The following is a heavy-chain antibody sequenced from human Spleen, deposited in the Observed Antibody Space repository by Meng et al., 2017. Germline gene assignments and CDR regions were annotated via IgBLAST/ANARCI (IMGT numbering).Heavy chain of an antibody. CDR2: INHSGST. V-gene: IGHV4-34*01. J-gene: IGHJ4*02. Sequence: QVHLQQWGAGLLKPSETLSLTGVVSGGSFSDDYWSWIRQPPGKGLEWIGEINHSGSTNYNPSLESRATISVDTSQNNLSLKLSSVTAADSAVYYCARGPTTMAHDFDYWGQGTLVTVSS. CDR1: GGSFSDDY. CDR3: ARGPTTMAHDFDY. D-gene: IGHD4-11*01.